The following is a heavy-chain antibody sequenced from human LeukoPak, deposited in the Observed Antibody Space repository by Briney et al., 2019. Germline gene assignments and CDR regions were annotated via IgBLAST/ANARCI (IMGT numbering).Heavy chain of an antibody. Sequence: SETLSLTCAVYGGSFSDYYWSWIRQPPGKGLEWIGEINHSGSTNYNPSLEGRVTISVDASKTQFSLKLRSVTAADTAVYYCARGSLRSFDYWGQGTLVTVSS. CDR3: ARGSLRSFDY. J-gene: IGHJ4*02. CDR1: GGSFSDYY. CDR2: INHSGST. V-gene: IGHV4-34*01.